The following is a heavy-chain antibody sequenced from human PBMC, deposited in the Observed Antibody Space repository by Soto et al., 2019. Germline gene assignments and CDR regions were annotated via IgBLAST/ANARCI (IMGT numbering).Heavy chain of an antibody. V-gene: IGHV1-3*01. Sequence: GASVKVSCKASGYTFTSYDMHWVRQAPGQRLEWMGWINAGNGNTKYSQKFQGRVTITRDKSTSTAYMELSSLRSEDTAVYYCARDSRTYYDFWSGYYSRWGQGTLVTVSS. CDR2: INAGNGNT. CDR3: ARDSRTYYDFWSGYYSR. D-gene: IGHD3-3*01. J-gene: IGHJ4*02. CDR1: GYTFTSYD.